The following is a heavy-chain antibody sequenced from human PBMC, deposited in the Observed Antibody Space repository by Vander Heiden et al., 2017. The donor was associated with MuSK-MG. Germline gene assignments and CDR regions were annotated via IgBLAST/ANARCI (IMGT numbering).Heavy chain of an antibody. CDR1: GFAFSDYY. Sequence: QVQLVESGGGLVKPGGSLRLSCAASGFAFSDYYMSWIRQAPGKGLEWVSYISSSGSTIYYADAVKGRFTISRDNAKKSLYLKMKSMRAEDTAVYYFARNGRVGRFVDYWGQGTMVTVYS. V-gene: IGHV3-11*01. CDR2: ISSSGSTI. CDR3: ARNGRVGRFVDY. J-gene: IGHJ4*02. D-gene: IGHD3-3*01.